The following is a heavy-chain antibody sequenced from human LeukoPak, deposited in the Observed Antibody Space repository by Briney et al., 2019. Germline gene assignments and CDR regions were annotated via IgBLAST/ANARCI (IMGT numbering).Heavy chain of an antibody. CDR1: GGSISSGGYY. Sequence: PSETLSLTCTVSGGSISSGGYYWSWIRQHPGKGLEWIGYIYYSGSTYYNPSLKSRVTISVDTSKNQFSLKLSSVTAADTAVYYCARDVGSKSFGEFGCYFDYWGQGTLVTVSS. D-gene: IGHD3-10*01. CDR3: ARDVGSKSFGEFGCYFDY. J-gene: IGHJ4*02. CDR2: IYYSGST. V-gene: IGHV4-31*03.